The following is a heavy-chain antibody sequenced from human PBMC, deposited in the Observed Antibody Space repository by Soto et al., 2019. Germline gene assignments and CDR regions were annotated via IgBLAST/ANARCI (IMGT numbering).Heavy chain of an antibody. CDR3: ARGRYCLTGRCFPNWFDS. J-gene: IGHJ5*01. D-gene: IGHD2-15*01. V-gene: IGHV4-30-4*01. CDR2: IYKSATT. Sequence: SETLSLTCSVSGDSISTVDYFWAWIRQPPGQALEYIGYIYKSATTYYNPSFESRVAISLDTSKSQFSLNVTSVTAADTAVYFCARGRYCLTGRCFPNWFDSWGQGTLVTV. CDR1: GDSISTVDYF.